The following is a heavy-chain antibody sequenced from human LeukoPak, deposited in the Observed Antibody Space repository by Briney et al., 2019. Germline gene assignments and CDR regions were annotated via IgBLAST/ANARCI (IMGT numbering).Heavy chain of an antibody. Sequence: GGSLRLSWAASGFNLRNHAMSWVRQAPGKGLEWVSGISGTDSDTHYADSVKGRFTISRDNSKNTLYLLMNSLRAEDTAVYYCTKPDYSRGNWFDPWGQGTLVTVSS. V-gene: IGHV3-23*01. J-gene: IGHJ5*02. CDR3: TKPDYSRGNWFDP. CDR2: ISGTDSDT. CDR1: GFNLRNHA. D-gene: IGHD2-15*01.